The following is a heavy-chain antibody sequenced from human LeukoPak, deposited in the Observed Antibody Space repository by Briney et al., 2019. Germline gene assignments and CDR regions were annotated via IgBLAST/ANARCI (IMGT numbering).Heavy chain of an antibody. CDR3: AKGGHCTSSSCYYFDS. CDR2: IWDNGNNK. J-gene: IGHJ4*02. Sequence: PGGSLILSCIASGFPFSNSDMHWVRQAPGKGLEWVAVIWDNGNNKYYGDSVNSRFTTTSDNSTNTLHLQMTSLRAEDTAMYYCAKGGHCTSSSCYYFDSWGQGALVTVSA. D-gene: IGHD3-22*01. CDR1: GFPFSNSD. V-gene: IGHV3-33*03.